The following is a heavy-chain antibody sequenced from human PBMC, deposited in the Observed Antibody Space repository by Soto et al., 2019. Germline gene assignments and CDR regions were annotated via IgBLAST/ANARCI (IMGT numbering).Heavy chain of an antibody. V-gene: IGHV1-18*01. J-gene: IGHJ3*02. D-gene: IGHD4-17*01. CDR2: ISGYNGNT. CDR3: ARESATTHDGFDI. CDR1: GYTFTSYD. Sequence: QVQVVQSGAEVKKPGASVKVSCKTSGYTFTSYDISWVRQAPGQGLEWMGWISGYNGNTNYAQKLQGRVTMTTDTSTSTAYLELRSLRSDDTAVYYCARESATTHDGFDIWGQGIMVIVSS.